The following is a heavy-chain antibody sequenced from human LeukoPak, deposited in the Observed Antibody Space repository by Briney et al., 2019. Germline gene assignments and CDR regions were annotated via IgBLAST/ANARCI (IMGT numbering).Heavy chain of an antibody. D-gene: IGHD5-18*01. CDR1: GFTFGDYA. V-gene: IGHV3-49*04. CDR3: AKARGLDTAMA. CDR2: IRSKAYGGTT. J-gene: IGHJ5*02. Sequence: GGSLRLSCTASGFTFGDYAMSWVRQAPGKGLEWVGFIRSKAYGGTTEYAASVKGRFTISRDDSKSIAYLQMNSLRTEDTTVYYCAKARGLDTAMAWGQGTLVTVSS.